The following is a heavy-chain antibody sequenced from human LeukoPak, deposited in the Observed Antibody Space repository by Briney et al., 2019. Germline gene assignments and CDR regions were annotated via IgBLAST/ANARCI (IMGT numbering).Heavy chain of an antibody. CDR3: ARDSRGPGAFDI. V-gene: IGHV4-59*12. J-gene: IGHJ3*02. CDR1: AGSISPDY. CDR2: IHYSGRT. Sequence: SETLSLTCTVSAGSISPDYWSWIRQPPGKGLQWIGYIHYSGRTDYNPSLQSRVTISVDTSKNQFSLKLSSVTAADTAVYYCARDSRGPGAFDIWGQGTMVTVSS.